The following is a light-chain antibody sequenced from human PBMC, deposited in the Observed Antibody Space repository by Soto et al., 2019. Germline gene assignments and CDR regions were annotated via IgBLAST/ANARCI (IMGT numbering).Light chain of an antibody. Sequence: DIQMTQSPSTLSASVGDRVTITCRASQSISSRLAWYQQKPGKDPKLLIYKACSLESGVPSRFSGSGSGTEFTLTINSLQPDDFATYDCQQYNSYSPYTFGQGTNLDIK. CDR2: KAC. V-gene: IGKV1-5*03. CDR1: QSISSR. J-gene: IGKJ2*01. CDR3: QQYNSYSPYT.